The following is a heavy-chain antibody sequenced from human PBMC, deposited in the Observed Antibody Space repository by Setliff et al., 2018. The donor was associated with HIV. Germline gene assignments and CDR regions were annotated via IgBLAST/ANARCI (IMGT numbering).Heavy chain of an antibody. D-gene: IGHD5-18*01. Sequence: GESLKISCAASGFTFSSFGMHWVRQAPGKGLEWVAVIWYDGRNKYYADSVKGRFTISRDNSKNTLYLQMNSLRAEDTAVYYCAKGSLPSGYSYGFLDYWGQGTLVTVSS. CDR1: GFTFSSFG. CDR2: IWYDGRNK. J-gene: IGHJ4*02. V-gene: IGHV3-33*06. CDR3: AKGSLPSGYSYGFLDY.